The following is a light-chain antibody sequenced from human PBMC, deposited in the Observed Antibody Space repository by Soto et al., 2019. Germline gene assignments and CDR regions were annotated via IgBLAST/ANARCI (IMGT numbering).Light chain of an antibody. CDR2: EVF. CDR1: NSDVGGYNY. Sequence: QSVLTQPASVSGSPGQSITIPCTVTNSDVGGYNYVSWYQHHPGKAPKLMIYEVFNRPSGVSSRFSGSKSGGTASLTISGLQAEDEADYYCSSYTTTNTLYVFGTGTKVTVL. V-gene: IGLV2-14*01. CDR3: SSYTTTNTLYV. J-gene: IGLJ1*01.